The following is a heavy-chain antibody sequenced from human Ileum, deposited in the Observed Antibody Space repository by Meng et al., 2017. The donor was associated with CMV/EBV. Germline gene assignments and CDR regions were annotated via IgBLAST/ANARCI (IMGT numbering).Heavy chain of an antibody. CDR3: ARDTPHNAFDP. J-gene: IGHJ5*02. V-gene: IGHV3-74*01. Sequence: SCAASGFIFNNYWMHWVRQPPGRGLVWLSRIDNDGSDTIYADSVKGRFTVSRDNARNTVYLQMNNLRDEDTAVYYCARDTPHNAFDPWGQGTLVTVSS. D-gene: IGHD2-15*01. CDR1: GFIFNNYW. CDR2: IDNDGSDT.